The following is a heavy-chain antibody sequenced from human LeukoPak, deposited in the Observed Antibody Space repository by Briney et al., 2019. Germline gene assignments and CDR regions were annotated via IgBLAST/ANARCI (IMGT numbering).Heavy chain of an antibody. D-gene: IGHD5-18*01. Sequence: SETLSLTCTVSGGSISSYYWSWIRQTPGKGLEWIGYIYTSGSTNYNPSLKSRVTISVDTSKNQFSLKLSSVTAADTAVYYCARYSYGSPFDYWGQGTLVTVSS. CDR3: ARYSYGSPFDY. CDR2: IYTSGST. V-gene: IGHV4-4*09. J-gene: IGHJ4*02. CDR1: GGSISSYY.